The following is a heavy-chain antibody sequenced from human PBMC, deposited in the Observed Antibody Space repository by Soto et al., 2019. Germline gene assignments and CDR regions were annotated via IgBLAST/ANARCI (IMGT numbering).Heavy chain of an antibody. CDR2: IYYSGST. V-gene: IGHV4-39*01. CDR3: ARQGCSSTNCYVRLRREGKIYQYYYMDV. J-gene: IGHJ6*03. Sequence: SETLSLTCSVSGGSISSSSNYWGWIRQPPGKGLEWIGSIYYSGSTYYNPSLKSRVTISVDTSNNQFSLKLSSVTAADTALYYCARQGCSSTNCYVRLRREGKIYQYYYMDVWGKGTTVTVSS. CDR1: GGSISSSSNY. D-gene: IGHD2-2*01.